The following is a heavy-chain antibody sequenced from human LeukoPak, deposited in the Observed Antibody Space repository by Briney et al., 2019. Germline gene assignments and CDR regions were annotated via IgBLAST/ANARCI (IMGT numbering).Heavy chain of an antibody. V-gene: IGHV4-38-2*02. J-gene: IGHJ3*02. Sequence: KPSETLSLTCNVSGYSISSGYYWGWIRQPPGEGLEWIGSIYHSGSTYYNPSLKSRVTISVDTSKNQFSLKLSSVTAADTAVYYCASPSTIGYSSAWYVLADAFDIWGQGTMVTVSS. D-gene: IGHD6-19*01. CDR2: IYHSGST. CDR1: GYSISSGYY. CDR3: ASPSTIGYSSAWYVLADAFDI.